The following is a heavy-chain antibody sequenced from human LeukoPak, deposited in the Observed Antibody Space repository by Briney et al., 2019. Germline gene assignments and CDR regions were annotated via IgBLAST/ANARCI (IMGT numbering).Heavy chain of an antibody. CDR2: MYPSGGQT. J-gene: IGHJ4*02. CDR3: TRRSVAGTFEY. D-gene: IGHD6-19*01. Sequence: ASVKVSCKASGYTFTSYDISWVRQATGQGPEWMGWMYPSGGQTNYAQSLQGRVTMTRNTSTSTAYMELSSLRSEDTAVYYCTRRSVAGTFEYWGQGNLVTVSS. CDR1: GYTFTSYD. V-gene: IGHV1-8*01.